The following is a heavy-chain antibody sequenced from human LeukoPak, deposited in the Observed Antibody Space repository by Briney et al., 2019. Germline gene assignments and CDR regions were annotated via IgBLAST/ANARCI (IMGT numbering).Heavy chain of an antibody. V-gene: IGHV4-4*07. CDR1: GGSISSYY. CDR3: AREKGYSGYDFYYYYMDV. J-gene: IGHJ6*03. Sequence: SETLSLTCTVSGGSISSYYWSWIRQPAGKGLEWIGRIYTSGSTNYNPSLKSRVTMSVDTSKNQFSLKLSSVTAADTAVYYCAREKGYSGYDFYYYYMDVWGKGTTVTVSS. D-gene: IGHD5-12*01. CDR2: IYTSGST.